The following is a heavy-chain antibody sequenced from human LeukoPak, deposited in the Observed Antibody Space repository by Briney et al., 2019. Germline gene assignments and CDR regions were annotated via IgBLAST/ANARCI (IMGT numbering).Heavy chain of an antibody. Sequence: ASVKVSCKASGYTFTSYYMHWVRQAPGQGLEWMAIINPSGDNTNYAQKFQGRVTMTRDTPTSTVNMEVSSLRSDDTAVYYCARGRTNGFNTFDYWGPGTLVTVSS. CDR1: GYTFTSYY. V-gene: IGHV1-46*01. CDR3: ARGRTNGFNTFDY. J-gene: IGHJ4*02. D-gene: IGHD5-24*01. CDR2: INPSGDNT.